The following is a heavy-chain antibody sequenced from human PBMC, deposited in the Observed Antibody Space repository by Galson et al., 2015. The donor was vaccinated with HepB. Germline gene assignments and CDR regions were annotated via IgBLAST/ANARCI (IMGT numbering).Heavy chain of an antibody. CDR2: ISNSGSII. CDR1: GFTFSSYN. J-gene: IGHJ6*02. D-gene: IGHD3-10*01. Sequence: SLRLSCAASGFTFSSYNMNWVRQAPGKGLEWVSYISNSGSIIYYADSVKGRFTISRDNAKNSLYVQINSLRAEDTAVYYCARDRGGSGSFLSYYYGMDVWGQGTTVTVSS. CDR3: ARDRGGSGSFLSYYYGMDV. V-gene: IGHV3-48*03.